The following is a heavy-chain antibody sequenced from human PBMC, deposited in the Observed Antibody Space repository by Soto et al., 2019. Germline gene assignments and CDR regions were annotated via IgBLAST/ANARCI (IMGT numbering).Heavy chain of an antibody. CDR3: ARGNSGYDQNNYYYYMDV. D-gene: IGHD5-12*01. CDR1: GCSISSYC. CDR2: IYYSGST. Sequence: PSETLSLTCTVSGCSISSYCWSWIRQPPGKGLEWIGYIYYSGSTNYNPSLKSRVTISVDTSKNQFSLKLSSVTAADTAVYYCARGNSGYDQNNYYYYMDVWGKGTTVTVSS. V-gene: IGHV4-59*08. J-gene: IGHJ6*03.